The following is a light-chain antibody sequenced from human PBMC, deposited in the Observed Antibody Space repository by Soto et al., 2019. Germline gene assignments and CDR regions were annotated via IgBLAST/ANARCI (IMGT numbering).Light chain of an antibody. V-gene: IGKV1-39*01. CDR3: QQSYATVRT. J-gene: IGKJ4*01. CDR1: QGISTF. CDR2: AAS. Sequence: IQMTQKPSSLSTSVGDRVTITCRASQGISTFLDWYQQKPGKAPRLLIYAASRLQSGVPARFSGSGAETDFTLTITSLQPEDFGIYYCQQSYATVRTFAGGTKVDIK.